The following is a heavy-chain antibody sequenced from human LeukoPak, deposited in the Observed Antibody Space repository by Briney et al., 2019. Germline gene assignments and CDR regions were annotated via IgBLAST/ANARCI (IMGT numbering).Heavy chain of an antibody. V-gene: IGHV4-34*01. J-gene: IGHJ5*02. Sequence: SETLSLTCAVYGGSFSGYYWSWIRQPPGKGLEWIGEINHSGSTNYNPSLKSRVTISVDTSKNQFSLKLSSVTAADTAVYYCARDLGGSYRNWFDPWGQGTLVTVSS. CDR2: INHSGST. D-gene: IGHD1-26*01. CDR1: GGSFSGYY. CDR3: ARDLGGSYRNWFDP.